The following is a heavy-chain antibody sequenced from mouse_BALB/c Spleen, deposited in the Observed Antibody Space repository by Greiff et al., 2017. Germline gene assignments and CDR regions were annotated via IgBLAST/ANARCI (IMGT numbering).Heavy chain of an antibody. CDR1: GYTFTTYY. CDR2: INPSNGGT. J-gene: IGHJ4*01. Sequence: VQLQQSGAELVKPGASVKLSCKASGYTFTTYYMYWVKQRPGQGLEWIGEINPSNGGTNFNEKFKSKATLTVDKSSSTTYMQLSSLTSEDSAVYYCTRKDEYSYAMDYWGQGTSVTVSS. D-gene: IGHD5-1*01. CDR3: TRKDEYSYAMDY. V-gene: IGHV1S81*02.